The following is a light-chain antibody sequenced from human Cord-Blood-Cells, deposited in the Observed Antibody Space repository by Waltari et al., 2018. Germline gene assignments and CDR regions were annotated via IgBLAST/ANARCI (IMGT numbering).Light chain of an antibody. CDR1: QSVSSSY. J-gene: IGKJ2*01. Sequence: EIVLTQSPGTLSLSPGERATLSCRASQSVSSSYLAWYQQKPRQAPRLLIYGASSRATGIPERFSGSGSGTDFTLTISRLEPEDVAVYYCQQYGSSPPYTFGQGTKLEIK. CDR2: GAS. CDR3: QQYGSSPPYT. V-gene: IGKV3-20*01.